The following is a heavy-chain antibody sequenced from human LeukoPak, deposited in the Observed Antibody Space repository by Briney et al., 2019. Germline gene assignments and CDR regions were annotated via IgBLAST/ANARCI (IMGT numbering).Heavy chain of an antibody. Sequence: SETLSLTCTVSGYSISSGYYWGWIRQPPGKGLEWIGSIYHSGSTYYNPSLKSRVTISVDTSKNQFSLKLSSVIAADTAVYYCARDHPHYYDSSGRGGFDYWGQGTLVTVSS. V-gene: IGHV4-38-2*02. J-gene: IGHJ4*02. CDR2: IYHSGST. CDR3: ARDHPHYYDSSGRGGFDY. D-gene: IGHD3-22*01. CDR1: GYSISSGYY.